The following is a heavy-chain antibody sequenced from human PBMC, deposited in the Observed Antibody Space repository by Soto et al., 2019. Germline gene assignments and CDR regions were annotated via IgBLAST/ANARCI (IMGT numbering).Heavy chain of an antibody. J-gene: IGHJ5*02. CDR2: ISAYNGDT. Sequence: ASVKVSCKASGYTFTSFGITWVRQAPGQDLEWMGWISAYNGDTNYAPRLQGRVTMTTDTSTTTVYMELKNLKSDDTAVYYCARDQEYSTSGLYWFDLWGQGTLVTVSS. D-gene: IGHD6-6*01. CDR3: ARDQEYSTSGLYWFDL. CDR1: GYTFTSFG. V-gene: IGHV1-18*04.